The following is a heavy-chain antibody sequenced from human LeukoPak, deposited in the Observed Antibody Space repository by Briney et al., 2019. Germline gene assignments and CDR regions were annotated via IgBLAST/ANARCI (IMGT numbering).Heavy chain of an antibody. V-gene: IGHV4-34*01. CDR1: GGSFSGYY. D-gene: IGHD3-10*01. CDR2: INHSGST. Sequence: SETLSLTCAVYGGSFSGYYWSWIRRPPGKGLEWIGEINHSGSTNYNPSLKSRVTISVDTSKNQFSLKLSSVTAADTAVYYCHVLLWFGESHPNWFDPWGQGTLVTVSS. J-gene: IGHJ5*02. CDR3: HVLLWFGESHPNWFDP.